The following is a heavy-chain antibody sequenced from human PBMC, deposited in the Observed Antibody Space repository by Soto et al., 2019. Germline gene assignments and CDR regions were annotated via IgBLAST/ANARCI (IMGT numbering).Heavy chain of an antibody. CDR1: GFSLSTSGVG. J-gene: IGHJ5*02. CDR3: AHTRSTYYYDSTFDP. D-gene: IGHD3-22*01. CDR2: IYWDDDK. V-gene: IGHV2-5*02. Sequence: QITLKESGPTLVKPTQSLSLTCTFSGFSLSTSGVGVGWFRQPPGKALEWLALIYWDDDKRYSPSLKSRLTIPKDTSKNQVVLTITNIYPVDTATYYCAHTRSTYYYDSTFDPWGKGTLVTVSS.